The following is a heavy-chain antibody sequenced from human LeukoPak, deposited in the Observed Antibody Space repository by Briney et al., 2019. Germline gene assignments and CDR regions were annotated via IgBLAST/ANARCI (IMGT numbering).Heavy chain of an antibody. CDR3: ARYSGSYYY. CDR1: GGSISSSSYY. CDR2: IYYSGST. Sequence: SETLSLTCTVSGGSISSSSYYWGWIRQPPGKGLEWIGSIYYSGSTHYNASLKSRVTISADTSKSQFSLKLSSVTAADTAVYYCARYSGSYYYWGQGTLVTVSS. J-gene: IGHJ4*02. V-gene: IGHV4-39*01. D-gene: IGHD1-26*01.